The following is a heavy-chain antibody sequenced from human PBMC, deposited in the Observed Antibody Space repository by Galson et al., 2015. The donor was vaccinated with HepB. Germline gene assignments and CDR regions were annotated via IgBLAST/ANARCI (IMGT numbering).Heavy chain of an antibody. CDR2: IKSKTDGGTT. CDR3: TTSISGGVFDY. CDR1: GFTFSNAW. J-gene: IGHJ4*02. V-gene: IGHV3-15*01. D-gene: IGHD1-26*01. Sequence: SLRLSCAASGFTFSNAWMSWVRQAPGKGLEWVGRIKSKTDGGTTDYAAPVKGRFTISRDDSKNTLYLQMNSLKTEDTAVYYCTTSISGGVFDYWGQGTLVTVSS.